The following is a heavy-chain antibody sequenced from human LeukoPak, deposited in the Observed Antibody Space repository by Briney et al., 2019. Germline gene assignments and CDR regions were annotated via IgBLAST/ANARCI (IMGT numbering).Heavy chain of an antibody. CDR3: AKDRDYYGSGTYSIALDY. D-gene: IGHD3-10*01. J-gene: IGHJ4*02. CDR2: ISYDGSNK. V-gene: IGHV3-30*18. CDR1: GFTFSRYG. Sequence: RPGGSLRLSCAASGFTFSRYGMHWVRQAPGKGLEWVAVISYDGSNKYYADSVKGRFTISRDNSKNTQYLQMNTLRTEDTAVYYCAKDRDYYGSGTYSIALDYWGQGNLVTVSS.